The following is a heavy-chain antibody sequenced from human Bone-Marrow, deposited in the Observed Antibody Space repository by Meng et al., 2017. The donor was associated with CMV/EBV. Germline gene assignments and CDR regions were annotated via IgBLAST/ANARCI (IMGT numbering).Heavy chain of an antibody. D-gene: IGHD2-2*01. Sequence: GESTKISCAATGFTFSSYWMSLVRQAPGKGLEWVPNLKQDGSEKYYVDSVKGRFTISRDNAKNSLYLQMNSLRAEDTAVYYCARDWGEDIVVVPAAIDYWGQGTLVTVSS. CDR3: ARDWGEDIVVVPAAIDY. J-gene: IGHJ4*02. CDR1: GFTFSSYW. V-gene: IGHV3-7*01. CDR2: LKQDGSEK.